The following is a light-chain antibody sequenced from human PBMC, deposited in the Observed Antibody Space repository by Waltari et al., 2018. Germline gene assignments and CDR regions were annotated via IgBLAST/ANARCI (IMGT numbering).Light chain of an antibody. CDR3: SSYTSSSTPYV. J-gene: IGLJ1*01. CDR2: DVS. Sequence: QSALTQPASVSGSPGQSITISCTGTSSDVGGYNSVSWYQQHPGKAPKRMIYDVSNRPSGVSIRCSGSKSGNTASLTISGLQAEDEADYDCSSYTSSSTPYVFGTGTKVTVL. V-gene: IGLV2-14*03. CDR1: SSDVGGYNS.